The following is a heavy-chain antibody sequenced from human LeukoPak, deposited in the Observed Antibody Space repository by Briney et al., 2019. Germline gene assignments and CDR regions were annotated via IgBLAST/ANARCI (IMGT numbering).Heavy chain of an antibody. Sequence: SETLSLTCAVYGGSFSGYYWSWIRQPPGKGLEWIGEINHSGSTNYNPSLKSRVTISVDTSKNQFSLKLSSVTAADTAVYYCARGLGSGYRAWGQGTTVTVSS. V-gene: IGHV4-34*01. CDR2: INHSGST. J-gene: IGHJ6*02. CDR1: GGSFSGYY. CDR3: ARGLGSGYRA. D-gene: IGHD3-10*01.